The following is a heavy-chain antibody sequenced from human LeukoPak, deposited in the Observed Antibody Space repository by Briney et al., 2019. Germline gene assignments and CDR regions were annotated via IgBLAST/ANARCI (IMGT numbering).Heavy chain of an antibody. Sequence: GSLRLSCAASGFTFSSYSMNWVRQAPGKGLEWVSSISSSSSYIYYADSVKGRFTISRDNAKNSLYLQMNSLRAEDTAVYYCARDQAAPGTIGYWGQGTLVTVSS. V-gene: IGHV3-21*01. CDR3: ARDQAAPGTIGY. D-gene: IGHD6-13*01. CDR1: GFTFSSYS. J-gene: IGHJ4*02. CDR2: ISSSSSYI.